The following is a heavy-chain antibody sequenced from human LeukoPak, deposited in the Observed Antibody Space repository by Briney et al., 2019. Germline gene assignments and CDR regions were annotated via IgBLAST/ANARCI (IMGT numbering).Heavy chain of an antibody. CDR3: ARVSGDTAQDAFDF. CDR2: IYYSGTT. CDR1: GGSFSSYC. D-gene: IGHD5-18*01. Sequence: KSSETLSLTCTVSGGSFSSYCWTRIRQPPGKGLEWIGYIYYSGTTVYNPSLTSRVTISIDTSKNQVSLKLSSVTAADTAVYYCARVSGDTAQDAFDFWGQGTMVTVSS. J-gene: IGHJ3*01. V-gene: IGHV4-59*01.